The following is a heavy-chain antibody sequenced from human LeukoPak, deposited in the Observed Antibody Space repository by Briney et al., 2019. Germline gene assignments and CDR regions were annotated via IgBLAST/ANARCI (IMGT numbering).Heavy chain of an antibody. V-gene: IGHV3-23*01. J-gene: IGHJ4*02. CDR1: GFTFSSYA. CDR3: AKVQQQLWDY. CDR2: ISGSGGST. D-gene: IGHD6-13*01. Sequence: PGGSLRLSSAASGFTFSSYATSSVRQAPGKGLEWVSAISGSGGSTYYADSVKGRFTISRGNSKNTLYLQMNSLRAEDTAVYYCAKVQQQLWDYWGQGSLVTVSS.